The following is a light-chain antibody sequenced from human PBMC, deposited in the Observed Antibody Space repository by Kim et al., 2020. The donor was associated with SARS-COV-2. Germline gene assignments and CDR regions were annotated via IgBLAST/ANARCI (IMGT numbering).Light chain of an antibody. V-gene: IGLV1-44*01. CDR1: TSNVGTKA. CDR3: AAWDDSLNGVF. Sequence: ELTQPPSASGTPGQRVTISCSGSTSNVGTKAVNWYQQLPGMAPKLLMSQNNQRPSGVPDRFSATKSGTSASLAISGLQSEDEADYYCAAWDDSLNGVFFGGGTKLTVL. J-gene: IGLJ2*01. CDR2: QNN.